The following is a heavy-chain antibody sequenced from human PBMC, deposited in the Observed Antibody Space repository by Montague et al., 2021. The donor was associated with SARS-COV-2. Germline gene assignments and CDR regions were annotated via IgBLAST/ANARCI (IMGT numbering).Heavy chain of an antibody. D-gene: IGHD3-9*01. CDR1: GFTFSSYS. Sequence: SLRLSCAASGFTFSSYSMNWVRQAPGKGLEWVPYISSSSSTIYYADSVKGRFTISRDNAKNSLYLQMNSLRAEDTAVYYCARDLRWGYYDILTGYYRPLDYWGQGTLVTVSS. CDR2: ISSSSSTI. CDR3: ARDLRWGYYDILTGYYRPLDY. V-gene: IGHV3-48*04. J-gene: IGHJ4*02.